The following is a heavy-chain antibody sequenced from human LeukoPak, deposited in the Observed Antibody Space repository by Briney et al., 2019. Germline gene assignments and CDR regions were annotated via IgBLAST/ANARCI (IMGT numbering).Heavy chain of an antibody. Sequence: GGSLRLSCEASGFTFSSFAMHWVRQAPGKGLKWVAVISYDGSNKYYADSVKGRFTISRDNSKNMLYLQMNSLRGEDTAVYYCASVDDLDAFAMWGQGTMVTVSS. CDR1: GFTFSSFA. CDR3: ASVDDLDAFAM. V-gene: IGHV3-30*04. CDR2: ISYDGSNK. J-gene: IGHJ3*02. D-gene: IGHD5-12*01.